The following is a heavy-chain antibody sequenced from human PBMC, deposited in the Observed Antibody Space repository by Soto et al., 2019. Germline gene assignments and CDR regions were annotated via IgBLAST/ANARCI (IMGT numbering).Heavy chain of an antibody. J-gene: IGHJ4*02. D-gene: IGHD5-18*01. CDR3: ARSGYSYGPNPLLY. CDR1: GGSISSGGYY. CDR2: IYYSGST. Sequence: QVQLQESGPGLVKPSQTLSLTCTVSGGSISSGGYYWSWIRQHPGKGLEWIGYIYYSGSTYYNPSFKSRVTIXVXTXXNQFSLKLSSVTAADTAVYYCARSGYSYGPNPLLYWGQGTLVTVSS. V-gene: IGHV4-31*03.